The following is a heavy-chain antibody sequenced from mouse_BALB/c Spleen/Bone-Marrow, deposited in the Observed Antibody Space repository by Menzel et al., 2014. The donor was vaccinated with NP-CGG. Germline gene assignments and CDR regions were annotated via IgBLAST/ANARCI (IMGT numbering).Heavy chain of an antibody. CDR1: GYTFTDYA. J-gene: IGHJ3*01. CDR2: ISTYYGDA. CDR3: AREGPWFAY. V-gene: IGHV1S137*01. Sequence: QVQLQKSGAELVRPGVSVKISCKGSGYTFTDYAMHWVKQSHAKSLEWIGVISTYYGDASYNQKFKGKATMTVDKSSSTAYMELARLTSEDSAIYYCAREGPWFAYWGQGTLVTVSA.